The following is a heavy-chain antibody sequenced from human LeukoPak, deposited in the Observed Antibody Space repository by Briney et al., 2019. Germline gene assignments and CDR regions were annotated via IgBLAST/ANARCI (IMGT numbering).Heavy chain of an antibody. CDR2: IYYSGST. D-gene: IGHD6-19*01. V-gene: IGHV4-59*08. J-gene: IGHJ4*02. CDR1: GGSISSYY. CDR3: ARHGRAVAGDLDY. Sequence: KPSETLPLSCTVSGGSISSYYWSWIRQPPGKGLEWIGYIYYSGSTIYNPSLKSRATISVDTSKNQFSLKLRSVTAADTAVYYCARHGRAVAGDLDYWGQGTLVTVSS.